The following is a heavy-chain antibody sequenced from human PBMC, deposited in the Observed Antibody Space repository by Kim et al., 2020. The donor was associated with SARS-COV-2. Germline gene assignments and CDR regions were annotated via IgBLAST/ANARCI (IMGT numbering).Heavy chain of an antibody. V-gene: IGHV3-30*18. CDR3: AKGSNFWSGSTFDY. J-gene: IGHJ4*02. CDR2: ISYDGSNK. Sequence: GGSLRLSCAASGFTFSSYGMHWVRQAPGKGLEWVAVISYDGSNKYYADSVKGRFTISRDNSKNTLYLQMNSLRAEDTAVYYCAKGSNFWSGSTFDYWGQ. CDR1: GFTFSSYG. D-gene: IGHD3-3*01.